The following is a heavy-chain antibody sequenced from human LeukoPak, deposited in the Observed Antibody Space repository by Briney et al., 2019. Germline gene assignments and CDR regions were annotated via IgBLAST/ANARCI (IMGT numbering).Heavy chain of an antibody. CDR2: ISAYNCNT. Sequence: ASVKVSCKASGYTFTSYGISWVRQAPGQGLEWMGWISAYNCNTNYAQKLQGRVTMTTDTSTSTAYMELRSLRSDDTAVYYCARDLCSGGSCYFDYWGQGTLVTVSS. V-gene: IGHV1-18*01. D-gene: IGHD2-15*01. CDR3: ARDLCSGGSCYFDY. J-gene: IGHJ4*02. CDR1: GYTFTSYG.